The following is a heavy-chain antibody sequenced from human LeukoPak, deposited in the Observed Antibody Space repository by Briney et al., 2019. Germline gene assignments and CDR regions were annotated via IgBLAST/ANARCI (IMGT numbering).Heavy chain of an antibody. CDR2: ISSSSSTI. V-gene: IGHV3-48*02. Sequence: PGGSLRLSCAASGFTFSSYSMNWVRQAPGKGLEWVSYISSSSSTIYYADSVKGRFTISRDNAKNSLYLQMNSLRDEDTAVYYCAGSEGGFMKGGDFDYWGQGTLVTVSS. D-gene: IGHD1-26*01. CDR1: GFTFSSYS. J-gene: IGHJ4*02. CDR3: AGSEGGFMKGGDFDY.